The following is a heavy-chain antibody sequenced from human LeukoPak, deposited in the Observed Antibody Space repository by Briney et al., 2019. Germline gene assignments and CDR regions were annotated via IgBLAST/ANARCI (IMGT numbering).Heavy chain of an antibody. Sequence: SETLSLTCTVSGGSISSYYWSWIRQPPGKGLEWIGYIYYSGSANYHPSLKSRVTMSVDTSKNQFSLKLSSVTAADTAVYYCARNYYGSGSRNWFDPWGQGTLVTVSS. CDR1: GGSISSYY. V-gene: IGHV4-59*12. CDR3: ARNYYGSGSRNWFDP. D-gene: IGHD3-10*01. CDR2: IYYSGSA. J-gene: IGHJ5*02.